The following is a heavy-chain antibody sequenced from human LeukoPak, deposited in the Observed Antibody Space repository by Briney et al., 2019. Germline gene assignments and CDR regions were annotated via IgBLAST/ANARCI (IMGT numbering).Heavy chain of an antibody. V-gene: IGHV3-48*03. CDR2: ISSSGSTR. CDR3: AKARSGYDYQVEY. D-gene: IGHD3-22*01. CDR1: GFTFSSYE. J-gene: IGHJ4*02. Sequence: GGSLRLSCAASGFTFSSYEMNWVRQAPGKGLEWVSYISSSGSTRYYADSVKGRLTISRDNSKNTLYLEMNNLRAEDTAVYYCAKARSGYDYQVEYWGQGTLVTVSS.